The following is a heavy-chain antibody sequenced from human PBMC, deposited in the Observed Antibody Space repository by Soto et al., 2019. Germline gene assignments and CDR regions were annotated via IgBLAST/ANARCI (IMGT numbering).Heavy chain of an antibody. Sequence: ASVKVSCKASGYTFTSCGISWVRQAPGQGLEWMGWISAYNGNTNYAQKLQGRVTMTTDTSTSTAYMELRSLRSDDTAVYYCARVGGCISTSCYAGDYYYYYGMDVWGQGTTVTLSS. D-gene: IGHD2-2*01. J-gene: IGHJ6*02. CDR3: ARVGGCISTSCYAGDYYYYYGMDV. CDR1: GYTFTSCG. CDR2: ISAYNGNT. V-gene: IGHV1-18*01.